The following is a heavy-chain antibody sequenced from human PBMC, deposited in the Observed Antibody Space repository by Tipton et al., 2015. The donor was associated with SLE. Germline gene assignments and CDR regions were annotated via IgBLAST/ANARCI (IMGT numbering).Heavy chain of an antibody. CDR1: GYSISSNYY. CDR2: IYTSGST. Sequence: TLSLTCAVSGYSISSNYYWSWIRQPAGKGLEWIGRIYTSGSTNYNPSLKSRVTMSVDTSKNQFSLKLSSVTAADTAVYYCARDHPVAGPFDYWGQGTLVTVSS. V-gene: IGHV4-4*07. J-gene: IGHJ4*02. D-gene: IGHD6-19*01. CDR3: ARDHPVAGPFDY.